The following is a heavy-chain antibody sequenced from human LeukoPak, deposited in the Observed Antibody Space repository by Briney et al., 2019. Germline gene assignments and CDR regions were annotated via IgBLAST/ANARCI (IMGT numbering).Heavy chain of an antibody. Sequence: SETLSLTCTVSGGSISSGSYYWSWIRQPAGKGLEWIGRIYTSGSTNFNPSLKSRVTISVDRSKNQSSLKLSSVTAADTAVYYCARGEPIDYWGQGTLVTVSS. J-gene: IGHJ4*02. CDR3: ARGEPIDY. CDR2: IYTSGST. V-gene: IGHV4-61*02. CDR1: GGSISSGSYY. D-gene: IGHD1-26*01.